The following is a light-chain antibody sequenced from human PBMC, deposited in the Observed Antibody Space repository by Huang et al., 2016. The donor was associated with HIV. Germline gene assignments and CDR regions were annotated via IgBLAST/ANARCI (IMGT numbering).Light chain of an antibody. J-gene: IGKJ3*01. CDR1: QSGSSSY. CDR3: QQYGSSFT. CDR2: GAS. Sequence: EIVLTQSPDTLSLSPGERATLSCRASQSGSSSYLAWYQQKPGQAPRLLISGASSRATGIPDRFRGSGSGTDFTLSISRLEPEDFAVYYCQQYGSSFTFGPGTKVDIK. V-gene: IGKV3-20*01.